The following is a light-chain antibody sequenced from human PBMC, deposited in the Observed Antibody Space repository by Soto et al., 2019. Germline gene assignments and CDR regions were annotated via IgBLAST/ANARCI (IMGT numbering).Light chain of an antibody. J-gene: IGLJ2*01. V-gene: IGLV7-43*01. CDR2: GTN. CDR3: LLYYGGAQLV. Sequence: QAVVTQEPSLTVSPGGTVTLTCASSTGAVTSGYYPNWFQQKPGQAPRALIYGTNNKHSWTPARFSGSLLGGKAALTLSGVQPEDEAEYYCLLYYGGAQLVFGGGTKLTAL. CDR1: TGAVTSGYY.